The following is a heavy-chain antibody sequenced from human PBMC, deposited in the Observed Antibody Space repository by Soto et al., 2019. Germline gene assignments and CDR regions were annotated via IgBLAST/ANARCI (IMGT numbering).Heavy chain of an antibody. J-gene: IGHJ3*02. CDR1: GGSISSYY. CDR3: ERGRPPHAFDI. CDR2: IYYSGST. V-gene: IGHV4-59*01. Sequence: SETLSLTCTVSGGSISSYYWSWIRQPPGKGLEWIGYIYYSGSTNYNPSLKSRVTISGDTSKNQFSLKLSSLTAAGTAVYYCERGRPPHAFDIWGPGTIVTVS.